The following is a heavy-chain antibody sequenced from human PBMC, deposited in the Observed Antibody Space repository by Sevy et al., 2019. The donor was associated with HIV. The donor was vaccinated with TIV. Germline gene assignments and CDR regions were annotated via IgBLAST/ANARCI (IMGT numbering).Heavy chain of an antibody. Sequence: GGYLRLSCVASGFRFSAFGMAWVRQAAGEGLEWVSGINGGGGSTYYGNPVKGRFTVSRDNSKNTVYLQMNSLRADDTAVYYCAKAPYYDFWSHNYNNWFDPWGQGTLVTVSS. J-gene: IGHJ5*02. D-gene: IGHD3-3*01. CDR3: AKAPYYDFWSHNYNNWFDP. CDR2: INGGGGST. V-gene: IGHV3-23*01. CDR1: GFRFSAFG.